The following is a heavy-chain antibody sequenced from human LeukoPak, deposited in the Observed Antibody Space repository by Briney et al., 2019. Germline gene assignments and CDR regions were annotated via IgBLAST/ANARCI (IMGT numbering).Heavy chain of an antibody. CDR2: IYNSGTT. CDR3: ARDPNRGVDY. Sequence: SETLSLTCTVSGGSISSYYWSWIRQPPGKGLEWIGSIYNSGTTHYNPSLNSRVTISVDTSKNQFSLKLSSVTAADTAVYYCARDPNRGVDYWGQGTLVTVSS. J-gene: IGHJ4*02. D-gene: IGHD3-10*01. CDR1: GGSISSYY. V-gene: IGHV4-59*12.